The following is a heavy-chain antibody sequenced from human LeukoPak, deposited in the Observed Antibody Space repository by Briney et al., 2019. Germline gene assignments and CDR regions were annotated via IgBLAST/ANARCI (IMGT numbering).Heavy chain of an antibody. CDR1: GFTFSSYA. D-gene: IGHD3-10*01. V-gene: IGHV3-23*01. Sequence: PGGSLRLSCAASGFTFSSYAMNWVRHPPGEGLEWVSGISGSGDRTYSADSVKGRLTISRDNSKNTLYLQMNSLRAEDTAVYYCAKQVTRGVDYYFDYWGQGTLVTVSS. CDR3: AKQVTRGVDYYFDY. CDR2: ISGSGDRT. J-gene: IGHJ4*02.